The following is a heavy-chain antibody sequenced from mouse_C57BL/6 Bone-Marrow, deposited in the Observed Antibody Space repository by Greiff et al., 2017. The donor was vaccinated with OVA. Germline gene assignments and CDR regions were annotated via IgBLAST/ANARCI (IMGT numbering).Heavy chain of an antibody. V-gene: IGHV1-47*01. CDR1: GYTFTTYP. D-gene: IGHD2-4*01. CDR2: FHPYNDDT. J-gene: IGHJ3*01. Sequence: VQLQQSGAELVKPGASVKMSCKASGYTFTTYPIEWMKQNHGKSLEWIGNFHPYNDDTKYNEKFRGKATLNVEKSSSTVYLELSRLTSDDSAVYYCARPGDYDGDWFAYWGQGTLVTVSA. CDR3: ARPGDYDGDWFAY.